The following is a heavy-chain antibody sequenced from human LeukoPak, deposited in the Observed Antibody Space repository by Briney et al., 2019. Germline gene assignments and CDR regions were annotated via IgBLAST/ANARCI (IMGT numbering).Heavy chain of an antibody. Sequence: SETLSLTCAVYGGSFSGYYWSWIRQPPGKGLEWIGEINHIGSTNYNPPLKSRVTISVDTSKNQFSLKLSSVTAADTAVYYCARSHHCGGDCSTAPLHYYYGMDVWGQGTTVTVPS. V-gene: IGHV4-34*01. D-gene: IGHD2-21*02. CDR2: INHIGST. J-gene: IGHJ6*02. CDR1: GGSFSGYY. CDR3: ARSHHCGGDCSTAPLHYYYGMDV.